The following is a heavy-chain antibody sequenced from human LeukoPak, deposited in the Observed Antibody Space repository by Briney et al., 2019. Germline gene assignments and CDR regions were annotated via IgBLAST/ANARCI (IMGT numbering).Heavy chain of an antibody. Sequence: PGGSLRLSCAASGFTFSSYAMSWVRQAPGKGLEWVSGISDSGGSTYYADSVKGQFTISRDNSKNTLYLQMNSLRVEDTAMYYCATPRLPYYYYGMDVWGQGTTVTVSS. CDR3: ATPRLPYYYYGMDV. J-gene: IGHJ6*02. D-gene: IGHD4-23*01. V-gene: IGHV3-23*01. CDR1: GFTFSSYA. CDR2: ISDSGGST.